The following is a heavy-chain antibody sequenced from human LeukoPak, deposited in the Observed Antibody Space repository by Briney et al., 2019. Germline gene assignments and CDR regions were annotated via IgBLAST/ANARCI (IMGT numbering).Heavy chain of an antibody. Sequence: GGSLRLSCAVSGFIFSNYAMSWVRQAPGKGLEWVSSITGSGDSTYYADSVKGRLTISRDNSKSALYLKMNSLRAEDTDVYHCAIHDSSGWYFFWGQGTLATVSS. D-gene: IGHD6-19*01. CDR1: GFIFSNYA. CDR2: ITGSGDST. J-gene: IGHJ4*02. CDR3: AIHDSSGWYFF. V-gene: IGHV3-23*01.